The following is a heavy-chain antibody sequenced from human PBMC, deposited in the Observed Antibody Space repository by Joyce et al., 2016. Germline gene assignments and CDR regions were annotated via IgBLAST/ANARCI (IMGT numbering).Heavy chain of an antibody. CDR3: ARSLNNWNDLFGGSFDS. CDR1: RYSFTNYW. D-gene: IGHD1-20*01. CDR2: INPGDSHT. J-gene: IGHJ4*02. V-gene: IGHV5-51*01. Sequence: EVQLVQSGAEVKKPGESLKISCKGSRYSFTNYWVGWVRQRPGKGLEWMGIINPGDSHTRYSPSFQGQVTISADKSIRTAYLQWSSLKASDTAIYYCARSLNNWNDLFGGSFDSWGQGTLVTVSS.